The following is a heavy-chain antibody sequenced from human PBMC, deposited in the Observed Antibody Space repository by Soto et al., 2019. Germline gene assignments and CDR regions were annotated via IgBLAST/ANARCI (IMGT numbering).Heavy chain of an antibody. CDR3: ARVKEEWELLLFFDY. Sequence: SVKVSCKASGGTFSSYAISWVRQAPGQGLEWMGGIIPIFGTANYAQKFQGRVTITADESTSTAYMELSSLRSEDTAVYYCARVKEEWELLLFFDYWGQGTLVTV. CDR1: GGTFSSYA. J-gene: IGHJ4*02. CDR2: IIPIFGTA. D-gene: IGHD1-26*01. V-gene: IGHV1-69*13.